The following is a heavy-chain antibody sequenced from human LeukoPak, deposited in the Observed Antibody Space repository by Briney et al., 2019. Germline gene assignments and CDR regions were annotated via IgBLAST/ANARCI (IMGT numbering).Heavy chain of an antibody. Sequence: GGPLILSCAASGFTFSTYVMNWVRQAPGKGLEWVSTISDSGGSTYYADSVKGRFTISRDNSKSTLYLQMNSLRAEDTAVYYCGRYYVMDVWGQGTSVTVSS. V-gene: IGHV3-23*01. CDR1: GFTFSTYV. J-gene: IGHJ6*02. CDR3: GRYYVMDV. CDR2: ISDSGGST.